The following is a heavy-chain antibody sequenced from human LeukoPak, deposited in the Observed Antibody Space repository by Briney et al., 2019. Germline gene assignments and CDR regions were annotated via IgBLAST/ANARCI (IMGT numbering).Heavy chain of an antibody. Sequence: GASVKVSCKASGYTFTSYGISWVRQAPGQGLEWMGWISAYNGNTNYAQKLQGRVTMTTDTSTSTAYMELRSLRPDDTAVYYCARDDIDYYDSSGYSYWGQGTLVTVSS. D-gene: IGHD3-22*01. CDR2: ISAYNGNT. CDR3: ARDDIDYYDSSGYSY. J-gene: IGHJ4*02. CDR1: GYTFTSYG. V-gene: IGHV1-18*01.